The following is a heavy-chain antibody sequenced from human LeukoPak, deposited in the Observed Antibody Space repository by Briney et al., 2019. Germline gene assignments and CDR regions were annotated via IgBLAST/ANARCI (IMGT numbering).Heavy chain of an antibody. J-gene: IGHJ4*02. V-gene: IGHV3-74*01. CDR1: GFTFSSYW. CDR2: IDTDGSIT. Sequence: GGSLRLSCAASGFTFSSYWMHWVRQAPGKGLVWVSRIDTDGSITSYADSVKGRFTISRDNAKNTLYLQMNSLRAEDTAVYYCARAHGVVVVPGRGDYFDYWGQGTLVTVSS. CDR3: ARAHGVVVVPGRGDYFDY. D-gene: IGHD2-2*01.